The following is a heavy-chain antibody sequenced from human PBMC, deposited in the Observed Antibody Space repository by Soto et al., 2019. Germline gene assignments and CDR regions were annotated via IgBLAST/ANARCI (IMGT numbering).Heavy chain of an antibody. V-gene: IGHV1-69*06. CDR3: ASQEGHVGATTRVFQH. D-gene: IGHD1-26*01. Sequence: QVQLVQSGAEVKKPGSSVKVSCKASGGTFSSYAISWVRQAPGQGLEWMGGIIPIFGTANYAQKFQGRVKITADKSTSTAYMELSSLRSEDTAVYYCASQEGHVGATTRVFQHWGQGTLVTVSS. CDR2: IIPIFGTA. J-gene: IGHJ1*01. CDR1: GGTFSSYA.